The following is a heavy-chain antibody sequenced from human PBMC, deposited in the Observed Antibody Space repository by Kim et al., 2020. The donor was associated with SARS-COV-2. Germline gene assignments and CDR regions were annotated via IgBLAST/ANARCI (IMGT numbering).Heavy chain of an antibody. CDR3: ANDFWSGYYPTGAFDI. CDR1: GGSISSSSYY. Sequence: SETLSLTCTVSGGSISSSSYYWGWIRQPPGKGLEWIGSIYYSGSTYYNPSLKSRVTISVDTSKNQFSLKLSSLTAADTAVYYCANDFWSGYYPTGAFDIWGQGTMVTVSS. J-gene: IGHJ3*02. D-gene: IGHD3-3*01. CDR2: IYYSGST. V-gene: IGHV4-39*01.